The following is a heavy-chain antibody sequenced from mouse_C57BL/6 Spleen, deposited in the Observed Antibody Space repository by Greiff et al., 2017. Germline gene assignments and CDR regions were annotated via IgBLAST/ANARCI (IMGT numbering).Heavy chain of an antibody. CDR3: VRGGYYGSLYEVDY. CDR1: GYTFTSYW. CDR2: IDPSDSET. J-gene: IGHJ2*01. V-gene: IGHV1-52*01. D-gene: IGHD1-1*01. Sequence: QVQLQQPGAELVRPGSSVKLSCKASGYTFTSYWMHWVKQRPIQGLEWIGNIDPSDSETHYNQKFKDKATLTVDKSSSTAYMQLSSLTSEDSAVYYGVRGGYYGSLYEVDYWGQGTTLTVSS.